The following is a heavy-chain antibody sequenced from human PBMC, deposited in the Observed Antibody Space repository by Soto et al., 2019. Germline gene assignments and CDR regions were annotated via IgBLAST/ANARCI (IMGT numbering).Heavy chain of an antibody. CDR2: INPSGGST. CDR1: GYTFTSYY. Sequence: ASVKFSCKASGYTFTSYYMHWVRQAPGQGLEWMGIINPSGGSTSYAQKFQGRVTMTRDTSTSTVYMELSSLRSEDTAVYYCARDRQQQLEGGWFDPWGQGTLVTVSS. D-gene: IGHD6-13*01. V-gene: IGHV1-46*01. J-gene: IGHJ5*02. CDR3: ARDRQQQLEGGWFDP.